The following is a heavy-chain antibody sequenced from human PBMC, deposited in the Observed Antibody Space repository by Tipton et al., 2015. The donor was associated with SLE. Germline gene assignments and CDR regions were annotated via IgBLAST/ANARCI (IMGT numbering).Heavy chain of an antibody. CDR1: GYSIRSGYY. CDR2: IYHGGT. D-gene: IGHD4-17*01. J-gene: IGHJ6*02. V-gene: IGHV4-38-2*01. Sequence: LRLSCVASGYSIRSGYYWGWIRQPPGTGVEWVGSIYHGGTHYNPSLKSRVTISVDPSKNQFSLKLSSVTAADTAVYYCVRGYGADYYYGGMDVWGQGTTVTVSS. CDR3: VRGYGADYYYGGMDV.